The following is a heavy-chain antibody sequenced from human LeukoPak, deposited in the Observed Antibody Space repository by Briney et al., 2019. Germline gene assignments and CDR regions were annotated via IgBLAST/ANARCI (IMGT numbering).Heavy chain of an antibody. CDR1: GGTFSSYA. Sequence: SVKVSCKASGGTFSSYAISWVRQAPGQGLEWMGGIIPIFGTANYAQKFQGRVTITTDESTSTAYMELSSLRSEDTAVYYCARDPEHGDYYYYYYMDVWGKGTTVTVSS. CDR3: ARDPEHGDYYYYYYMDV. D-gene: IGHD4-17*01. V-gene: IGHV1-69*05. CDR2: IIPIFGTA. J-gene: IGHJ6*03.